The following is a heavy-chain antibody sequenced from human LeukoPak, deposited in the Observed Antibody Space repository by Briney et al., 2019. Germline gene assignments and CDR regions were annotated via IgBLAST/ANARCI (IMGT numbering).Heavy chain of an antibody. CDR1: GLTFSNYL. Sequence: PGGSLRLSCAASGLTFSNYLMTWVRQAPGKGLEWVANIKQDGSEKYFVDSVKGRFTISRDNAKNSVYLQMNSLRAEDTAVYYCATPTAGTWHFDYWGQGTLVTVSS. CDR3: ATPTAGTWHFDY. CDR2: IKQDGSEK. J-gene: IGHJ4*02. V-gene: IGHV3-7*01. D-gene: IGHD6-13*01.